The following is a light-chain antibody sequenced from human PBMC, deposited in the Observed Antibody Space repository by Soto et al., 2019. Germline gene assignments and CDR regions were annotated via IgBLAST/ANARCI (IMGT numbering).Light chain of an antibody. J-gene: IGKJ4*01. CDR2: AAS. V-gene: IGKV1-39*01. Sequence: DIEMTQSPASLSASVGDSVTLTCRTSQSVTTYLNWYQQKPGKAPKLLIYAASRLQSGVPLRFNGSGSGTDFTLTITNLQPEDYGTYYCQQSFKTPLPFGGGTKVDIK. CDR3: QQSFKTPLP. CDR1: QSVTTY.